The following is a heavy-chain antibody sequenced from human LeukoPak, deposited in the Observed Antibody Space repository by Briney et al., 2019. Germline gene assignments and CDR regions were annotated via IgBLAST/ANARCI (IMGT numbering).Heavy chain of an antibody. J-gene: IGHJ4*02. CDR2: IIPIFGTA. Sequence: SVKVSCKASGGTSRSYAISWVRQAPGQGLEWMGGIIPIFGTANYAQKFQGRVTITADESTSTAYMELSSLRSEDTAVYYCARDQGYRYGYGDFDYWGQGTLVTVSS. CDR3: ARDQGYRYGYGDFDY. D-gene: IGHD5-18*01. V-gene: IGHV1-69*01. CDR1: GGTSRSYA.